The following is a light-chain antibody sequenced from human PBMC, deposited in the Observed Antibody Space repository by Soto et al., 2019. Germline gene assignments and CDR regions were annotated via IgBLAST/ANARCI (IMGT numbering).Light chain of an antibody. Sequence: DTQMTQSPSYLSASVGHRATITCRASQSISSYLNWYQQKPGKAPKLLIYKASSLESGVPSRFSGSGSGTEFTLTISSLQPDDFATYYCQQYNSYSRTFGQGTKVDIK. J-gene: IGKJ1*01. CDR2: KAS. CDR3: QQYNSYSRT. V-gene: IGKV1-5*03. CDR1: QSISSY.